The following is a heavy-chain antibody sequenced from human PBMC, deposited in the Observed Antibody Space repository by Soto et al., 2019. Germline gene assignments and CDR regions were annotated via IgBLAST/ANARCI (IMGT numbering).Heavy chain of an antibody. V-gene: IGHV4-31*03. CDR2: IYYSGST. CDR1: GGSISSGGYY. CDR3: GGGGGVYDYVWGSYRSNWFDP. Sequence: QVQLQESGPGLVKPSQTLSLTCTVSGGSISSGGYYWSWIRQHPGKGLEWIGYIYYSGSTYYNPSLKSRVTKSVDTAKNQFSLKLGLVTAGDTAVYYWGGGGGVYDYVWGSYRSNWFDPWGQGTLVTVSS. J-gene: IGHJ5*02. D-gene: IGHD3-16*02.